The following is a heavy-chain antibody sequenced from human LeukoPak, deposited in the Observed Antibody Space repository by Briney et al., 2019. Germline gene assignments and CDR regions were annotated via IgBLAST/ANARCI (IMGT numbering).Heavy chain of an antibody. CDR2: IYTSGST. CDR3: ARVGSIVGAPRASLNWFDP. D-gene: IGHD1-26*01. CDR1: GGSISSGSYY. J-gene: IGHJ5*02. Sequence: SQTLSLTCTVSGGSISSGSYYWGWIRQPAGKGLEWIGRIYTSGSTNYNPSLKSRVTISVDTSKNQFSLKLSSVTAADTAVYYCARVGSIVGAPRASLNWFDPWGQGTLVTVSS. V-gene: IGHV4-61*02.